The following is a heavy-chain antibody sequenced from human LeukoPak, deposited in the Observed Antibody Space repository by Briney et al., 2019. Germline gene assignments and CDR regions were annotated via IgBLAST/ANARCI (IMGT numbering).Heavy chain of an antibody. Sequence: SETLSLTCAVYGGSFSGYYWSWIRQPPGKGLEWIGEINHSGSTNYNPSLKGRVTISVDTSKNQFSLKLSSVTAADTAVYYCARARSMVRGVILVPYYGMDVWGQGTTVTVSS. CDR1: GGSFSGYY. CDR2: INHSGST. D-gene: IGHD3-10*01. CDR3: ARARSMVRGVILVPYYGMDV. V-gene: IGHV4-34*01. J-gene: IGHJ6*02.